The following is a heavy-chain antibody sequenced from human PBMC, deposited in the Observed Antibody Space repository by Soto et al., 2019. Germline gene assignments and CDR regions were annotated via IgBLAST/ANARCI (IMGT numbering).Heavy chain of an antibody. J-gene: IGHJ3*02. CDR2: INPNSGGT. D-gene: IGHD3-22*01. CDR3: ARLAGDYYDSSGYYAAAFDI. Sequence: ASVKVSCKASGYTFTGYYMHWVRQAPGQGLEWMGWINPNSGGTNYAQKFQGRVTMTRDTSISTAYMELSRLRSDDMAVYYCARLAGDYYDSSGYYAAAFDIWGQGTMVTVSS. V-gene: IGHV1-2*02. CDR1: GYTFTGYY.